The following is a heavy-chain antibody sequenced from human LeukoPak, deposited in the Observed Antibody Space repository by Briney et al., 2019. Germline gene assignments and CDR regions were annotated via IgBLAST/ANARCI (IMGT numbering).Heavy chain of an antibody. D-gene: IGHD3-16*02. CDR1: GYSISSGYY. Sequence: SETLSLTCTVSGYSISSGYYWGWIRQPPGKGLEWIGSIYHSGSTYYNPSLKSRITISVDTSKNQFSLKLSSVTAADTAVYYCARGVSYFYVWGSYRFGPFDIWGQGTMVTVSS. J-gene: IGHJ3*02. CDR3: ARGVSYFYVWGSYRFGPFDI. CDR2: IYHSGST. V-gene: IGHV4-38-2*02.